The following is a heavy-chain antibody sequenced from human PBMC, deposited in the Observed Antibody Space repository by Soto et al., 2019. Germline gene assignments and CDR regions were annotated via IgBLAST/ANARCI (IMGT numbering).Heavy chain of an antibody. CDR3: ARYVTGTGDYYYYYGMDV. Sequence: RASVKVSCKASGGTFSSYAISWVRQAPGQGLEWMGGIIPIFGTANYAQKFQGRVTITADKSTSTAYMELSSLRSEDTAVYYCARYVTGTGDYYYYYGMDVWGQGTTVT. CDR1: GGTFSSYA. CDR2: IIPIFGTA. J-gene: IGHJ6*02. V-gene: IGHV1-69*06. D-gene: IGHD3-10*01.